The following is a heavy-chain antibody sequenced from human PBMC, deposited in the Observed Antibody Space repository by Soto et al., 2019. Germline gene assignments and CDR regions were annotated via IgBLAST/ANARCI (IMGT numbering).Heavy chain of an antibody. Sequence: QVQLVESGGGVVQPGRSLRLSCAASGITFSRYGMHWVRQAPGKGLEWVAVISYDGSNKYYADSVKGRFTISRDNSKNPLYLQMNSLRAEDTAVYYCAKALGSIADLYYYYGMDVWGQGTTVTVSS. D-gene: IGHD6-6*01. CDR1: GITFSRYG. V-gene: IGHV3-30*18. CDR3: AKALGSIADLYYYYGMDV. CDR2: ISYDGSNK. J-gene: IGHJ6*02.